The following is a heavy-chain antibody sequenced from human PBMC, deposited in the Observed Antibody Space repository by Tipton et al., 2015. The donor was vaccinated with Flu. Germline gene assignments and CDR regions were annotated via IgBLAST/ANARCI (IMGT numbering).Heavy chain of an antibody. CDR2: TYYRSKWYN. D-gene: IGHD3-22*01. J-gene: IGHJ6*02. CDR3: ARGGHYYDSSGYYYYSGMDV. Sequence: GLVKPSQTLSLTCAISGDSVSSNSAAWNWIRQSPSRGLEWLGRTYYRSKWYNDYAVSVKSRIAINPDTSKNQFSLQLNSVTPEDTAVYYCARGGHYYDSSGYYYYSGMDVWGQGTTVPVSS. CDR1: GDSVSSNSAA. V-gene: IGHV6-1*01.